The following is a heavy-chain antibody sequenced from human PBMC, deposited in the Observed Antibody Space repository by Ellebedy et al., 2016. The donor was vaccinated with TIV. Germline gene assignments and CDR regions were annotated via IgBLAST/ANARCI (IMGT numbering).Heavy chain of an antibody. J-gene: IGHJ4*02. D-gene: IGHD6-19*01. CDR3: ARALKEQWLVLEY. CDR2: INSGNGDT. Sequence: ASVKVSXKASGYTFTSYGIHWVRQAPGQRREWMGWINSGNGDTKNTQKFQGRVTFTRDTSASTVYMELSSLRSEDTAVYYCARALKEQWLVLEYWGQGTLVTVSS. V-gene: IGHV1-3*04. CDR1: GYTFTSYG.